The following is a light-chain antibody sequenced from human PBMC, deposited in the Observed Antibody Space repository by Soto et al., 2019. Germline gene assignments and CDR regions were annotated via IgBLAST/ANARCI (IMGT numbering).Light chain of an antibody. CDR1: QSVSSNY. CDR3: QQRSNWPRT. J-gene: IGKJ1*01. CDR2: DAS. Sequence: EIVLTQSPATLSLTTGERATLSCRARQSVSSNYLAWYQQKPVQAPRLLIYDASDRATGIPARFSGSGSGTDFTLTISSLEPEDFAVYYCQQRSNWPRTFGQGTKVDI. V-gene: IGKV3-11*01.